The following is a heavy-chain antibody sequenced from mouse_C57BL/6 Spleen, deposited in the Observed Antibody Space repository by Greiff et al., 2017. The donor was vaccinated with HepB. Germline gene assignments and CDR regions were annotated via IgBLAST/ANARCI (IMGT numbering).Heavy chain of an antibody. CDR3: ARSFPYFDY. J-gene: IGHJ2*01. CDR1: GYTFTSYG. V-gene: IGHV1-81*01. CDR2: IYPRSGNT. Sequence: QVQLKQSGAELARPGASVKLSCKASGYTFTSYGISWVKQRTGQGLEWIGEIYPRSGNTYYNEKFKGKATLTADKSSSTAYMELRSLTSEDSAVYFCARSFPYFDYWGQGTTLTVAS.